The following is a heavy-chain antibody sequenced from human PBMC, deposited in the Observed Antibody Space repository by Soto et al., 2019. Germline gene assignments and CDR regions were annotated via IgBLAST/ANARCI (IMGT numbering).Heavy chain of an antibody. J-gene: IGHJ4*02. CDR2: VYWDDDK. CDR3: ARRRQSHRNWNTGDFDF. D-gene: IGHD1-20*01. CDR1: GFSVSTTGVG. Sequence: QITLKESGPTLVKPTETLTLTCNFAGFSVSTTGVGVGWLRQAPGKALEWLVFVYWDDDKRYSPSLRSRLTITKDTSKNQVVLIMSYMEPVDTGTYYCARRRQSHRNWNTGDFDFWGQGILVTVSS. V-gene: IGHV2-5*02.